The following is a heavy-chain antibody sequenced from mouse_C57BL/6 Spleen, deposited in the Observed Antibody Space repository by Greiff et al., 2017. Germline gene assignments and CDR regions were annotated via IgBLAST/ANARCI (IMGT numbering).Heavy chain of an antibody. CDR1: GFTFSDYG. V-gene: IGHV5-17*01. CDR2: ICSGSSTI. D-gene: IGHD2-4*01. J-gene: IGHJ1*03. Sequence: EVMLVESGGGLVKPGGSLKLSCAASGFTFSDYGMNWVRQAPEKGLEWVAYICSGSSTIYYADTVKGRFTISRDNAKNTLFLHMTSLSSEDTAMYYCAGGDYDYDWYFDVWGTGTTVTVAS. CDR3: AGGDYDYDWYFDV.